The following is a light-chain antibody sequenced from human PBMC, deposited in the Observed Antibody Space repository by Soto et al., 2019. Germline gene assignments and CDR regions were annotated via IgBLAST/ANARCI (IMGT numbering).Light chain of an antibody. CDR1: QAISSH. CDR3: LQDYGDSWT. CDR2: GAS. Sequence: DIQLTQSPSFLSASVGGRVTITCRASQAISSHLAWYQQKPGKAPNLLIYGASTLQSGVPSRFSGSGSGTQFTLTISSLQPEDFASYYCLQDYGDSWTFGQGTKVDIK. V-gene: IGKV1-9*01. J-gene: IGKJ1*01.